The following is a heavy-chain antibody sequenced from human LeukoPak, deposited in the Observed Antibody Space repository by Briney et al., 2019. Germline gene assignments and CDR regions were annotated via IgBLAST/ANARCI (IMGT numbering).Heavy chain of an antibody. V-gene: IGHV4-59*08. Sequence: SETLSLTCTVSGGSISGYYWSWIRQPPGKGLEWIGYIYYSGSTNYNPSLKSRVTISVDTSKNQFSLKLSSVTAADTAVYYCARLNKVTQRPDYWGQGTLVTVSS. CDR2: IYYSGST. D-gene: IGHD4-17*01. CDR3: ARLNKVTQRPDY. CDR1: GGSISGYY. J-gene: IGHJ4*02.